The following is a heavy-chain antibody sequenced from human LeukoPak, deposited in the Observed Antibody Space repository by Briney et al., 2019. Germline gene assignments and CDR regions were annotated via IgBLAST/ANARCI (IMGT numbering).Heavy chain of an antibody. V-gene: IGHV4-39*07. Sequence: PSETLSLTCTVSGGSISSSSYYWGWIRQPPGKGLEWIGSIYYSGSTYYNPSLKSRVTISVDTSKNQFSLKLSSVTAADTAVYYCATDGGGSPEYFQHWGQGTLVTVSS. CDR3: ATDGGGSPEYFQH. J-gene: IGHJ1*01. CDR2: IYYSGST. CDR1: GGSISSSSYY. D-gene: IGHD1-26*01.